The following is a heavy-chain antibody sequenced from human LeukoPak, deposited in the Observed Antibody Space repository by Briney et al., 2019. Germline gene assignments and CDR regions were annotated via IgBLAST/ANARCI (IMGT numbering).Heavy chain of an antibody. CDR1: GGSISSSSYY. Sequence: SETLSLTCTVSGGSISSSSYYWGWIRQPPGKGLEWIGSIYYSGSTYYNPSLKSRVTISVDTSKNQFSLKLSSVTAADTAVYYCARDHRYSSGWINWFDPWGQGTLVTVSS. D-gene: IGHD6-19*01. CDR2: IYYSGST. V-gene: IGHV4-39*07. CDR3: ARDHRYSSGWINWFDP. J-gene: IGHJ5*02.